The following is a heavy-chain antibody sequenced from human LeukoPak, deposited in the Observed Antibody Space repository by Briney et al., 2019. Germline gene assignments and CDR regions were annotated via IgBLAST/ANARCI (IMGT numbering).Heavy chain of an antibody. CDR1: GGFISSYF. D-gene: IGHD6-13*01. Sequence: PETLSLTCSVSGGFISSYFWNWIRQPAGKGLEWVGHIYDGGKTNYNPSLRGRAPISVDTSSNQFSLELRSVTAADTAVYYCARDYIVEPGVVAFDIWGQGTMVTVSS. CDR3: ARDYIVEPGVVAFDI. V-gene: IGHV4-4*07. CDR2: IYDGGKT. J-gene: IGHJ3*02.